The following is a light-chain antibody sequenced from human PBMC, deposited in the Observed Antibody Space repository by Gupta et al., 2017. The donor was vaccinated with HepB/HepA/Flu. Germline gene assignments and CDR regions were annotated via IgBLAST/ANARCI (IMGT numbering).Light chain of an antibody. Sequence: VLPPSPVSLPVTPGDPASISCRSSQSLLHSNGHNYLNWYLQRPGQSPQLLIYGASNRASGVPYRFSGSGSGTDLTLKINSVEAEDVGSYYCMKGIHLLITFGRGTQLEMK. CDR2: GAS. CDR1: QSLLHSNGHNY. CDR3: MKGIHLLIT. V-gene: IGKV2-28*01. J-gene: IGKJ5*01.